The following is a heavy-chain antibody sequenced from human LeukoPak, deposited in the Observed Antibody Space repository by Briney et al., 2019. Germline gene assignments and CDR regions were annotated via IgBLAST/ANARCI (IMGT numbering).Heavy chain of an antibody. V-gene: IGHV3-11*04. Sequence: GGSLRLSCAVSGFPFSRFYMSWIRQAPGKGLEWVSYISSSGSTIYYADSVKGRFTISRDNAKNSLYLQMNSLRAEDTAVYYCARGNSGYSRADYWGQGTLVTVSS. CDR1: GFPFSRFY. CDR2: ISSSGSTI. J-gene: IGHJ4*02. CDR3: ARGNSGYSRADY. D-gene: IGHD5-12*01.